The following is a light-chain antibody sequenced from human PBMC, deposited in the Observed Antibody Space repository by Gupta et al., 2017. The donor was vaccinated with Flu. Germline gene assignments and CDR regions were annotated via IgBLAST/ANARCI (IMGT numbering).Light chain of an antibody. CDR2: GIS. CDR3: QQYDTSPLT. V-gene: IGKV3-20*01. CDR1: QSVANSH. Sequence: DNVLTQSPGTLSLSPGESTTLSCRASQSVANSHLAWHQQKPGQAPRLLIYGISNRATGIPDRFSSSGSGTDFTLTISRLEPEDFAVYFCQQYDTSPLTFGGGTRVEIK. J-gene: IGKJ4*01.